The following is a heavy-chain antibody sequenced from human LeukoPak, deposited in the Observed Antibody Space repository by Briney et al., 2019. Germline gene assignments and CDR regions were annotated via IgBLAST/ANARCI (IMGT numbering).Heavy chain of an antibody. CDR1: GYTFTSYD. J-gene: IGHJ6*02. D-gene: IGHD6-19*01. V-gene: IGHV1-8*01. Sequence: ASVKVSCKASGYTFTSYDINWVRQTTGQGLEWMGWMNPNSGNTGYAQKFQGRVTMTRDTSTSTVYMELSSLRSEDTAVYYCARDEAVAGTVSFGMDVWGQGTTVTVSS. CDR3: ARDEAVAGTVSFGMDV. CDR2: MNPNSGNT.